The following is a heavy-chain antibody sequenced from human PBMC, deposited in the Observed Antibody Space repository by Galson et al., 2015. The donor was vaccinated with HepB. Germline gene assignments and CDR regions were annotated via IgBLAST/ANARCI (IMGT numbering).Heavy chain of an antibody. CDR1: GYSFTSYW. CDR3: ARQLGYSSSWYRPSGWYVDL. V-gene: IGHV5-10-1*01. J-gene: IGHJ2*01. D-gene: IGHD6-13*01. Sequence: QSGAEVKKPGESLRISCTGSGYSFTSYWISWVRQMPGKGLEWMGRIDPSDSYTNYSPSFQGHVTISADKSISTAYLQWSSLKASDTAMYYCARQLGYSSSWYRPSGWYVDLWGRGTLVTVSS. CDR2: IDPSDSYT.